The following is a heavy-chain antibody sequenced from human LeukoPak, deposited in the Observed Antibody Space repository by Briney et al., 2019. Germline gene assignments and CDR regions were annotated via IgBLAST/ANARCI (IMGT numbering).Heavy chain of an antibody. Sequence: ASVKVSCKASGYTFTGYYIHWVRQAPGQGLEWMGWINPNSGVTNYAQKFQGRVTLTRDASISTAYVELSSLRSGDTAVYYCARGRHQGYCGGDCYSPYFDYWGQGTLVTVSS. D-gene: IGHD2-21*01. CDR3: ARGRHQGYCGGDCYSPYFDY. J-gene: IGHJ4*02. V-gene: IGHV1-2*02. CDR1: GYTFTGYY. CDR2: INPNSGVT.